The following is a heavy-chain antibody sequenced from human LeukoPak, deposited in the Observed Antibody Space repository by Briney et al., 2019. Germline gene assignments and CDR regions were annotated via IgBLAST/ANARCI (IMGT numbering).Heavy chain of an antibody. CDR2: INHSGST. CDR3: ARVFGSSWYRYYWFDP. V-gene: IGHV4-34*01. CDR1: GGSFSGYY. J-gene: IGHJ5*02. D-gene: IGHD6-13*01. Sequence: SETLSLTCAVYGGSFSGYYWSWIRQPPGKGLGWIGEINHSGSTNYNPSLKSRVTISVDTSKNQFSLKLSSVTAADTAVYYCARVFGSSWYRYYWFDPWGQGTLVTVSS.